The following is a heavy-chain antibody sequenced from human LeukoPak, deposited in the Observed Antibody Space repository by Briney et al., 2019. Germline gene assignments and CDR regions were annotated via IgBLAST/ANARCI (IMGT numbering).Heavy chain of an antibody. CDR3: ARGHFGRAPFWYFDY. Sequence: GASVKVSCKASGYTFTGYYMHWVRQAPGQGLEWMGWINPNSGGTNYAQKFQGRVTMTRDTSISTAYTELSRLRSDDTAVYYCARGHFGRAPFWYFDYWGQGTLVTVSS. V-gene: IGHV1-2*02. CDR1: GYTFTGYY. J-gene: IGHJ4*02. CDR2: INPNSGGT. D-gene: IGHD3-3*01.